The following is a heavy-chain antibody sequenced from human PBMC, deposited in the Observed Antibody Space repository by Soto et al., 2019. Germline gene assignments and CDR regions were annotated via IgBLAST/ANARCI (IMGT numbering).Heavy chain of an antibody. CDR2: IYYSGST. CDR1: GGSISSSSYY. Sequence: SETLSLTCTVSGGSISSSSYYWGWIRQPPGKGLEWIGGIYYSGSTYYNPSLKSRVTISVDTSKNQFSLKLSSVTAADTAVYYCARRVRDTMVRGVIIDYGMDVWGQGTTVTVSS. V-gene: IGHV4-39*01. D-gene: IGHD3-10*01. J-gene: IGHJ6*02. CDR3: ARRVRDTMVRGVIIDYGMDV.